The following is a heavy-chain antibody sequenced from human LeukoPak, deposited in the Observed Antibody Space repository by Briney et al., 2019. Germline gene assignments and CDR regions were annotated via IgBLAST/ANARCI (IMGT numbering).Heavy chain of an antibody. V-gene: IGHV3-7*01. J-gene: IGHJ3*02. CDR3: ARDTLEYSNSPDALDI. CDR1: GFTFISYY. CDR2: IKEDGSEK. D-gene: IGHD4-23*01. Sequence: PGGSLRLSCAASGFTFISYYMSWVRQAPGKGLEWVAHIKEDGSEKYYVDSVKGRFTISRDNAKNSLYMQMESLRDEDTAIYYCARDTLEYSNSPDALDIWGQGTMVTVSS.